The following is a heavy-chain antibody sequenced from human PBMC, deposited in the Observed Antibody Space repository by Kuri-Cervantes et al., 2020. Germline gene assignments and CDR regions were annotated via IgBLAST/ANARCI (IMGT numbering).Heavy chain of an antibody. CDR2: IKQDGSEK. D-gene: IGHD6-13*01. J-gene: IGHJ6*02. V-gene: IGHV3-7*04. Sequence: ETLSLSCAAYGFTFSSYCTSWVRQAPGKGLEWVANIKQDGSEKYYVDSVKGRFTISRNNAKNSLYLQMNSLGAEDTAVYYCARGRSTWDSRSWYRGLWDYYYGMDVWGQGTTVTVSS. CDR3: ARGRSTWDSRSWYRGLWDYYYGMDV. CDR1: GFTFSSYC.